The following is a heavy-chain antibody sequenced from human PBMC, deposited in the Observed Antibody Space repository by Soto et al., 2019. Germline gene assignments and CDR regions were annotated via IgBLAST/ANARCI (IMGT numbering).Heavy chain of an antibody. V-gene: IGHV5-51*04. Sequence: GESLKISCKGSGYSFTSYWIGWVRQMPGKGLEWMGIIYPGDSDTRYSPSFQGQVTISADKPISTAYLQWSSLKASDTAMYYCTIKVMVRGVIDAFDIWGQGTMVTVSS. D-gene: IGHD3-10*01. CDR3: TIKVMVRGVIDAFDI. J-gene: IGHJ3*02. CDR2: IYPGDSDT. CDR1: GYSFTSYW.